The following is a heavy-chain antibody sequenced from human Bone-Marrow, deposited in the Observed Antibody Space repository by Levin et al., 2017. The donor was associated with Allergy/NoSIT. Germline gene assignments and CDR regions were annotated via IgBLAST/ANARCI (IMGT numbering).Heavy chain of an antibody. CDR2: IYYSGST. V-gene: IGHV4-30-4*01. J-gene: IGHJ4*02. Sequence: SETLSLTCTVSGGSFTSDDYYWSWIRQPPGKGLEWVGYIYYSGSTYYNPSLKSRVIISMDTSKNQFSLKLSSVTAADTAVYYCASDYRNTIGDWGQGTLVTVSS. CDR3: ASDYRNTIGD. CDR1: GGSFTSDDYY. D-gene: IGHD4-11*01.